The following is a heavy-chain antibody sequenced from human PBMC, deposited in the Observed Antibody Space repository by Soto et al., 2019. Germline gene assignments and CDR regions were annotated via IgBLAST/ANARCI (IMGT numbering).Heavy chain of an antibody. Sequence: QVQLVESGGGVVQPGRSLRLSCAASGFTFSSYGMHWVRQAPGKGLEWVAVISYDGSNKYYADSVKGRFTISRDNSKNTLFLQMNSLRAEDTAVYYWAKDLEMAHNWSYWGQGTLVTVSS. J-gene: IGHJ4*02. CDR2: ISYDGSNK. CDR1: GFTFSSYG. D-gene: IGHD1-1*01. CDR3: AKDLEMAHNWSY. V-gene: IGHV3-30*18.